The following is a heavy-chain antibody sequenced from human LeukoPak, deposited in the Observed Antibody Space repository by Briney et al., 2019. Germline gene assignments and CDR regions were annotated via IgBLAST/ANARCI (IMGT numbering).Heavy chain of an antibody. J-gene: IGHJ4*02. CDR3: ARGPTRANSSDY. Sequence: GGSLRLSCAASGFTFSSYWMSWVRQPPGKGLEWVAKIKQDGSEKYYVDSVKGRFTIPRDNAKNSLYLQMNSLRAEDTAVYYCARGPTRANSSDYWGQGTLLTVSS. D-gene: IGHD2/OR15-2a*01. CDR1: GFTFSSYW. V-gene: IGHV3-7*01. CDR2: IKQDGSEK.